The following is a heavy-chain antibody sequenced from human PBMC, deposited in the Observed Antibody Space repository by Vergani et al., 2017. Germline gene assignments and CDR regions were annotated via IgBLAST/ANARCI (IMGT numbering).Heavy chain of an antibody. CDR3: ARDGDSGVEVPAAIRYYYYYMDV. V-gene: IGHV1-46*01. CDR1: GYPFTSYY. CDR2: INPSGGST. D-gene: IGHD2-2*01. J-gene: IGHJ6*03. Sequence: QVQLVQSGAEVKKPGASVKVSCKASGYPFTSYYMHWVRQAPGQGLEWMGIINPSGGSTSYAQKFQGRVTMTRDTSTSTVYMELSSLTSEDSAIYYCARDGDSGVEVPAAIRYYYYYMDVWGGGTTVTVSS.